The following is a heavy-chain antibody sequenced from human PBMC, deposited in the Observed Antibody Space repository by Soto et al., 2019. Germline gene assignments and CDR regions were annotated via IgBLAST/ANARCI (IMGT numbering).Heavy chain of an antibody. CDR1: GYTFTSYG. V-gene: IGHV1-18*01. J-gene: IGHJ4*02. D-gene: IGHD2-2*01. CDR3: ARSPRAPALVDF. Sequence: ASVKVSCKASGYTFTSYGISWVRQAPGQGLEWMGWISAYNGNTNYAQKLQGRVTMTTDTSTSTAYMELRSMRSDDTAVELCARSPRAPALVDFWGQGTLFTVSS. CDR2: ISAYNGNT.